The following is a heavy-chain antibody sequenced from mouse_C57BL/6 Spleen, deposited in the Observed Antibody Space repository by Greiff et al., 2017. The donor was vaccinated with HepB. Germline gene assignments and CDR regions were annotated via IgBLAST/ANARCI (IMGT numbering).Heavy chain of an antibody. CDR1: GFNIKDYY. V-gene: IGHV14-1*01. D-gene: IGHD2-10*01. CDR2: IDPEDGDT. J-gene: IGHJ2*01. CDR3: TTSYYGNYVLDY. Sequence: EVQLQQSGAELVRPGASVKLSCTASGFNIKDYYMHWVKQRPEQGLEWIGRIDPEDGDTEYAPKFQGKATMTADTSSNTAYLQLSSLTSEDTAVYYCTTSYYGNYVLDYWGQGTTLTVSS.